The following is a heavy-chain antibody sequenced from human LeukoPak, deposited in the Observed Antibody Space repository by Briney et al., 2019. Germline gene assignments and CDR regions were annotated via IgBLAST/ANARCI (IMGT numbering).Heavy chain of an antibody. V-gene: IGHV3-7*02. CDR1: GFTFSGYW. J-gene: IGHJ4*02. Sequence: GGSLRLSCAASGFTFSGYWMSWVRQAPGKGLEWVANINQDGSEKYYVDSVKGRFTISRDNAKNSLYLQMNSLRDEDTAVYYCARAFDYWGQGTLVAVSS. CDR3: ARAFDY. CDR2: INQDGSEK.